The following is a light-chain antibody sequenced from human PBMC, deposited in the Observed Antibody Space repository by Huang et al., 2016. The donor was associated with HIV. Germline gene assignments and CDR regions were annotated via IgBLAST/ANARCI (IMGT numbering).Light chain of an antibody. CDR3: QQYYFSPRT. V-gene: IGKV4-1*01. J-gene: IGKJ3*01. CDR2: WAS. Sequence: DVVLSQSPDYLPVSLGARATVNCRSSQSIFYNSNGQKYLAWYQQKAGQPPKLLVYWASTRAHGVPDRFSGTGSGTDFTLTINNLQAEDAAVYYCQQYYFSPRTFGPGTKVDI. CDR1: QSIFYNSNGQKY.